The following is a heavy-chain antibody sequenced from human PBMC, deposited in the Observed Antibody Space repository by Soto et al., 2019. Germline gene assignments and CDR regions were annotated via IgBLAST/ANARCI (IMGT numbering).Heavy chain of an antibody. V-gene: IGHV1-2*02. CDR2: INPNSGGT. CDR3: ARDPDPRTVPLGFNGMDV. D-gene: IGHD2-2*01. J-gene: IGHJ6*02. Sequence: QVQLVQSGAEVMQPGASVQVSCKASGYTFTDYYMHWVRQAPGQGLEWLGWINPNSGGTNYAQKFQGRVTMTRVTSISTAYMELSSLRSDDTAVYYCARDPDPRTVPLGFNGMDVWGQGTTVAVSS. CDR1: GYTFTDYY.